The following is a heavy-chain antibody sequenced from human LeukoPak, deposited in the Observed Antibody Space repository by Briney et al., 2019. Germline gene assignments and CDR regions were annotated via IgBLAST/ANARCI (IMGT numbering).Heavy chain of an antibody. J-gene: IGHJ5*02. CDR2: IYYSGST. CDR3: AKNGQSGFSFDP. V-gene: IGHV4-39*07. D-gene: IGHD1-26*01. CDR1: GGSISNSNDY. Sequence: HPSETLSLTCTVSGGSISNSNDYWDWIRQPPGKGLEWIGSIYYSGSTYYNPSLKSRVTISLDMSKNQYSLKLSSVTAADTAVYYCAKNGQSGFSFDPWGQGTLVTVSS.